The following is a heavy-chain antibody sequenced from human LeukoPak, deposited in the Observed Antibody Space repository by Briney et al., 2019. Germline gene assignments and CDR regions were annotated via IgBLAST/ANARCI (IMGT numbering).Heavy chain of an antibody. CDR3: ATSPRAWHAFDV. D-gene: IGHD5-24*01. CDR2: IYYSGST. Sequence: SETLSLTCTVSGGPITNYYCFWMRQPPGKTLEWIGYIYYSGSTNTSPSLKSRVTISVDTSENQFSLKLSSVTAADTAMYYCATSPRAWHAFDVWGRGTMVTISS. V-gene: IGHV4-59*01. J-gene: IGHJ3*01. CDR1: GGPITNYY.